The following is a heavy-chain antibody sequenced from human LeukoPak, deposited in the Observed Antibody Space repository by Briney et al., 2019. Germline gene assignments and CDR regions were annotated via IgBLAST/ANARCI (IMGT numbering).Heavy chain of an antibody. CDR2: IIPIFGTA. CDR3: ARDREATLGY. Sequence: ASVKVSCKASGGTSSSYAISWVRQAPGQGLEWMGRIIPIFGTANYAQKFQGRVTITTDESTSTAYMELSSLRSEDTAVYYCARDREATLGYWGQGTLVTVSS. V-gene: IGHV1-69*05. D-gene: IGHD5-12*01. J-gene: IGHJ4*02. CDR1: GGTSSSYA.